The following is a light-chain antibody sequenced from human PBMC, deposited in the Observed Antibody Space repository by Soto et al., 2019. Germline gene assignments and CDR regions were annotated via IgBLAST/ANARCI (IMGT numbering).Light chain of an antibody. J-gene: IGKJ4*01. V-gene: IGKV1-39*01. Sequence: DIQLTQSPSSLSASLGDSITITCRASETISTFLNWYQVQPGKAPRLLVYGASYLQVGVPVRFRGSGSGTLFPLTIDNLQREDLASYFCQQFFSAVLTFGGG. CDR3: QQFFSAVLT. CDR2: GAS. CDR1: ETISTF.